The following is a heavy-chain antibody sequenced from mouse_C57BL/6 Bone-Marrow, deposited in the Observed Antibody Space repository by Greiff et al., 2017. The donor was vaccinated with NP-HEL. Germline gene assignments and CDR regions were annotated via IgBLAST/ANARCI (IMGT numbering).Heavy chain of an antibody. J-gene: IGHJ2*01. CDR3: ARVQLRRYFDY. CDR1: GFTFSSYA. D-gene: IGHD3-2*02. CDR2: ISDGGSYT. Sequence: EVQLVESGGGLVKPGGSLKLSCAASGFTFSSYAMSWVRQTPEKGLEWVATISDGGSYTYYPDTVKGRFTISRDNAKHNLYLQMTHLKSKDMSMYYSARVQLRRYFDYWGQGTTLTVTA. V-gene: IGHV5-4*01.